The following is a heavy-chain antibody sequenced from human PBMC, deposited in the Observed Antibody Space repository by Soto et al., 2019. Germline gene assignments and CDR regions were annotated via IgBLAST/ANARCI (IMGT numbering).Heavy chain of an antibody. Sequence: ASVKVSCKASGYTFTRYYMHWVRQAPGQGLEWMGIINPSGGTTSYAQKFQGRVTMTRDTSTSIVYMELSSLKSEDTAVYHCARGYSGTYYEDYYYYGMDVWGQGTTVTVSS. V-gene: IGHV1-46*01. J-gene: IGHJ6*02. CDR2: INPSGGTT. D-gene: IGHD1-26*01. CDR1: GYTFTRYY. CDR3: ARGYSGTYYEDYYYYGMDV.